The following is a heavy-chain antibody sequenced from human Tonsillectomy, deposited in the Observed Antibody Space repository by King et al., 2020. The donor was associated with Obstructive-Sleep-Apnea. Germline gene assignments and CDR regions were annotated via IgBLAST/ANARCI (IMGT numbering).Heavy chain of an antibody. Sequence: VQLVESGAEVKKPGESLRISCEGSGYSFTTYWITWVRQMPGKGLEWMGRIDPSDSYTTYNPSFQGHVTISADKSISTAYLQWNSLRASDTAIYYCAKLAHPRLAAAGTSLDYWGQGTLVTVSS. J-gene: IGHJ4*02. CDR2: IDPSDSYT. CDR1: GYSFTTYW. CDR3: AKLAHPRLAAAGTSLDY. D-gene: IGHD6-13*01. V-gene: IGHV5-10-1*01.